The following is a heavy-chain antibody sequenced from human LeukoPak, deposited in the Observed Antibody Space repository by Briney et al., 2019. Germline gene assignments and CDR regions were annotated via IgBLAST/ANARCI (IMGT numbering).Heavy chain of an antibody. CDR2: ISSSSSTI. CDR3: ARGGTMIVVVKAYYMDV. CDR1: GFTFSSYS. J-gene: IGHJ6*03. Sequence: PGGSLRLSCAASGFTFSSYSMNWVRQAPGKGLEWVSYISSSSSTIYYADSVKGRFTISRDNAKNSLYLQMNSLRAEDTAVYYCARGGTMIVVVKAYYMDVWGKGTTVTVSS. V-gene: IGHV3-48*01. D-gene: IGHD3-22*01.